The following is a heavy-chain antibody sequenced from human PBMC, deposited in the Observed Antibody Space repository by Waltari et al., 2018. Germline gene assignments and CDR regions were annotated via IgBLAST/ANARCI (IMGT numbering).Heavy chain of an antibody. V-gene: IGHV1-8*03. CDR2: MNPNSGNT. Sequence: QVQLVQSGAEVKKPGASVKVSCKASGYPFTSYAMHWVRQAPGQRLEWMGWMNPNSGNTGYAQKCQGRVTITRNTSISTAYMELSSLRSEDTAVYYCARAGVGPANGDVGHSDWFDPWGQGTLVTVSS. CDR1: GYPFTSYA. CDR3: ARAGVGPANGDVGHSDWFDP. D-gene: IGHD6-13*01. J-gene: IGHJ5*02.